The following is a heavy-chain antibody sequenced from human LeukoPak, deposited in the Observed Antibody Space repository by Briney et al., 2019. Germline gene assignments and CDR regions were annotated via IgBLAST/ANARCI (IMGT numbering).Heavy chain of an antibody. D-gene: IGHD2-15*01. V-gene: IGHV3-30-3*01. Sequence: PGRSLRLSCAASGFTFSSYAMHWVRQAPGKGLEWVAVISYDGSNKYYADSVKGRFTISRDNSKNTLCLQMNSLRAEDTAVYYCARPLGYCSGGSCYSSYFDYWGQGTLSPSPQ. CDR3: ARPLGYCSGGSCYSSYFDY. CDR2: ISYDGSNK. J-gene: IGHJ4*02. CDR1: GFTFSSYA.